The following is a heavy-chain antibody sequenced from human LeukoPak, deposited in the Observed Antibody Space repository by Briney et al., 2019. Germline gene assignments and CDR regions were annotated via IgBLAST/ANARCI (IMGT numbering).Heavy chain of an antibody. Sequence: SQTLSLTCTVSGGSISSGSYYWSWIRQPAGKGLEWIGRICTSGSTNYNPSLKSRVTISVDTSKNQFSLKLSSVTAADTAVYYCARQQPYDFWSGYPFDYWGQGTLVTVSS. CDR1: GGSISSGSYY. CDR2: ICTSGST. D-gene: IGHD3-3*01. CDR3: ARQQPYDFWSGYPFDY. J-gene: IGHJ4*02. V-gene: IGHV4-61*02.